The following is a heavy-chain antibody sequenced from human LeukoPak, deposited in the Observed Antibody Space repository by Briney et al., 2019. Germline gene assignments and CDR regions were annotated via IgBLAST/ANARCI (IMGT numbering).Heavy chain of an antibody. CDR3: ARHHAEILVPND. CDR1: GGSVSSNSYY. D-gene: IGHD1-1*01. J-gene: IGHJ4*02. Sequence: SETLSLTCTVSGGSVSSNSYYWGWIRQPPGKGLEWIGSIYYSGSTYYNPSLKSRVTISVDTSKNQFSLKLISVTAADTAVYYCARHHAEILVPNDWGQGTLVTVSS. CDR2: IYYSGST. V-gene: IGHV4-39*01.